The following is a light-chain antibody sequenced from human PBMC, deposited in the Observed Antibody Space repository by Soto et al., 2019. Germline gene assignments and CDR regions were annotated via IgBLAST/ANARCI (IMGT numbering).Light chain of an antibody. CDR2: SVT. CDR1: SSDAGTYDY. V-gene: IGLV2-11*01. J-gene: IGLJ1*01. CDR3: FSYTSSATSV. Sequence: QSVLIQPPSVSGSPGQSVTISCTGTSSDAGTYDYVSWFQHHPGTVPKPMIYSVTSRPSGVPDRFSDSKSGNPASMTISGLQPGDGADYFCFSYTSSATSVLGTGTKVTVL.